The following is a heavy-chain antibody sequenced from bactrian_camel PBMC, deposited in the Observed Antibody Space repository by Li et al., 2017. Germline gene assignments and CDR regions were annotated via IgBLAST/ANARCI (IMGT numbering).Heavy chain of an antibody. J-gene: IGHJ4*01. CDR3: AAGPWYTDEYNY. CDR1: GFTFDDSD. D-gene: IGHD6*01. V-gene: IGHV3S63*01. Sequence: VQLVESGGGSVRAGETLRLSCTASGFTFDDSDMGWYRQTTGNECELVSTISTDGSTYYSDSVKGRFTISRDNAKNTVYLQMSSLKSEDTALYYCAAGPWYTDEYNYWGQGTQVTVS. CDR2: ISTDGST.